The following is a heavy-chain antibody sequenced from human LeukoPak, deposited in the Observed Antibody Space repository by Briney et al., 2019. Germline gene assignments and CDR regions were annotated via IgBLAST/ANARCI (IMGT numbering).Heavy chain of an antibody. CDR3: AREISYYHILTGYSRNWFDP. CDR2: ISAYNGNT. Sequence: ASVKVSCKASGYTFTSYGISWVRQAPGQGLEWMGWISAYNGNTNYAQKLQGRVTMTTDTSTSTAYMELRSLRSDDTAVYYCAREISYYHILTGYSRNWFDPWGQGTLVTVSS. CDR1: GYTFTSYG. D-gene: IGHD3-9*01. J-gene: IGHJ5*02. V-gene: IGHV1-18*01.